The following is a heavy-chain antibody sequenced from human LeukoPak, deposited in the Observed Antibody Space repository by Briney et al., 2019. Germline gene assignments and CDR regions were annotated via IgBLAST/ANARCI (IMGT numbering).Heavy chain of an antibody. V-gene: IGHV3-43*02. Sequence: GGSLRLSCAASGFTFDDYAMHWVRQAPGKGLERVSLISGDGGSTYYADSVKGRFTISRDNSKNSLYLQMNSLRTEDTALYHCAKDPTYDFWSGYLRGKNWFDPWGQGTLVTVSS. D-gene: IGHD3-3*01. CDR2: ISGDGGST. J-gene: IGHJ5*02. CDR1: GFTFDDYA. CDR3: AKDPTYDFWSGYLRGKNWFDP.